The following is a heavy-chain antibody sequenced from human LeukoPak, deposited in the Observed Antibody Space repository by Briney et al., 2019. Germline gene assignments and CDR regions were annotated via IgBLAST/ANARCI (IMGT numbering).Heavy chain of an antibody. Sequence: SETLSLTCTVSGGSISNYHWSWIRQPPGKGLEWIGYIYYSGSTNYNPSLKSRVTISVDTSKNQFSLKLSSVTAADTAVYYCARGRNSGYDYDYWGQGTLVTVSS. CDR1: GGSISNYH. V-gene: IGHV4-59*01. CDR3: ARGRNSGYDYDY. CDR2: IYYSGST. D-gene: IGHD5-12*01. J-gene: IGHJ4*02.